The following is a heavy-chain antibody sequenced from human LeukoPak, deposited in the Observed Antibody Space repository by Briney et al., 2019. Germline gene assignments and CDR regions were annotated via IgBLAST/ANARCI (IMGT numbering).Heavy chain of an antibody. V-gene: IGHV3-23*01. D-gene: IGHD3-3*01. Sequence: GSLRLSCAASALTFNSYGMSWVRQAPGKGLGWVSAISGDGRDIFYADAVKGRFTISRDNSKNTLYLQMNSLRDEDTALYYCAIHGGGTIRIEAFDVWGQGTIVTISS. CDR2: ISGDGRDI. CDR3: AIHGGGTIRIEAFDV. J-gene: IGHJ3*01. CDR1: ALTFNSYG.